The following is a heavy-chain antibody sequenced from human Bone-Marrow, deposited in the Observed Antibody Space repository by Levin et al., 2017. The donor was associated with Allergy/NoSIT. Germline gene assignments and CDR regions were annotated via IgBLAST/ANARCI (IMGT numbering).Heavy chain of an antibody. CDR3: ATGQGHLVGPP. V-gene: IGHV1-8*01. CDR1: GDTFSSYD. D-gene: IGHD6-6*01. CDR2: MNPNSGNT. J-gene: IGHJ5*02. Sequence: GESLKISCKTSGDTFSSYDINWVRQASGQGLEWMGWMNPNSGNTVYAKKFQGRVTMTRNTSISTSYMDMSSLRSDDTATYYCATGQGHLVGPPWGQGTLVTVSA.